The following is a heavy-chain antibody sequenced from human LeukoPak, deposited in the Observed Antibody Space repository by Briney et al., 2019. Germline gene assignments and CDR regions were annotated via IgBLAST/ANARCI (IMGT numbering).Heavy chain of an antibody. CDR3: ARDRRWLNQFDY. CDR1: GFTFRNYG. Sequence: GGSLRLSCEASGFTFRNYGMSWVRQAPGKGLEWVAGISGSGANTYYADSVKGRFIISRDSSKNTLYLQMNSLRAEDTAVYYCARDRRWLNQFDYWGQGTLVTVSS. J-gene: IGHJ4*02. V-gene: IGHV3-23*01. CDR2: ISGSGANT. D-gene: IGHD4-17*01.